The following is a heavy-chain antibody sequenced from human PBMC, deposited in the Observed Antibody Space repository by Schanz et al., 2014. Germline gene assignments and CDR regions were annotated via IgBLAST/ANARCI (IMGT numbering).Heavy chain of an antibody. J-gene: IGHJ4*02. D-gene: IGHD3-22*01. CDR2: ISGSGGST. Sequence: EVQLVESGGGVVQPGKSLRLSCATSGFIFRSFGIHWVRQAPGKGLEWVSAISGSGGSTYYADSVKGRFTISRDNSKNTVHLQMSSLRVEDTAVYYCARVDSSGYFFDNWGQGTRVTVSS. V-gene: IGHV3-23*04. CDR3: ARVDSSGYFFDN. CDR1: GFIFRSFG.